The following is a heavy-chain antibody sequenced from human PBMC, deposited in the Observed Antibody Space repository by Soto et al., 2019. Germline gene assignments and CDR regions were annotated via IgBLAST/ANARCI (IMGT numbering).Heavy chain of an antibody. J-gene: IGHJ3*02. D-gene: IGHD3-16*02. CDR2: ISGSGGST. V-gene: IGHV3-23*01. CDR1: GFTFSSYA. CDR3: AKAITFGGVIAPDAFDI. Sequence: GGSLRLSCAASGFTFSSYAMSWVRQAPGKGLEWVSAISGSGGSTYYADSVKGRFTISRDNSKNTLYLQMNSLRAEDTAVYYCAKAITFGGVIAPDAFDIWGQGTMVTVSS.